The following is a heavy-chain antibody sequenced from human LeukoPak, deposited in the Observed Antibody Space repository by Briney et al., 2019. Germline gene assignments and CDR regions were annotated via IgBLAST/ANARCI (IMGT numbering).Heavy chain of an antibody. CDR1: GGTFISYA. D-gene: IGHD5-18*01. J-gene: IGHJ4*02. Sequence: SVKVSCKASGGTFISYAISWVRQAPGQGLEWMGGIIPIFGTANYAQKSQGRVTITTDESTSTAYMELSSLRSEDTAVYYCASLSNPRGYSYGLPSNFDYWGQGTLVTVSS. CDR2: IIPIFGTA. V-gene: IGHV1-69*05. CDR3: ASLSNPRGYSYGLPSNFDY.